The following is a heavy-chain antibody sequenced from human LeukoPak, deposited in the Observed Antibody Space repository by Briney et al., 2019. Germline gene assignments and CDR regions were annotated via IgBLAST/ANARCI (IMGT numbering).Heavy chain of an antibody. V-gene: IGHV3-23*01. J-gene: IGHJ4*02. Sequence: GGSLRLSYAASGFAFSSFAMTWVRQSPGKGLEWVSSVSDSGVNTYYAGSVRGRFTVSRDNFKNILYLQMNSLTVEDTAFYYCSKGRGSTLTNIDFWGQGALVTVSS. CDR2: VSDSGVNT. CDR1: GFAFSSFA. CDR3: SKGRGSTLTNIDF. D-gene: IGHD4-11*01.